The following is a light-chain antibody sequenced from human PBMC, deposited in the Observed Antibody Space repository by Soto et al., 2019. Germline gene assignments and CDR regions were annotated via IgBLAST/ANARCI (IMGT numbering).Light chain of an antibody. CDR2: GAS. CDR1: QGVTPAY. J-gene: IGKJ3*01. V-gene: IGKV3-20*01. CDR3: QQYGGSPLFT. Sequence: ESVLTQSPGTLSLSPGERATLSGRASQGVTPAYLAWYQHKPGQAPRLLIYGASNRATGIPDRFSGSCSGTDFTLTISTLEPEDFAVYPCQQYGGSPLFTFGPGTRVDF.